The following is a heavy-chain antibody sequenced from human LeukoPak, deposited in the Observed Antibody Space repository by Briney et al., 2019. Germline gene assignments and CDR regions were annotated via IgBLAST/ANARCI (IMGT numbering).Heavy chain of an antibody. CDR2: ISYDGSNK. J-gene: IGHJ4*02. CDR3: ARAEIAAAGTSDY. CDR1: GFTFSSYA. Sequence: GGSLRLSCAASGFTFSSYAMDWVRQAPGKGLEWVAVISYDGSNKYYADSVKGRFTISRDNSKNTLYLQMNSLRAEDTAVYYCARAEIAAAGTSDYWGQGTLVTVSS. D-gene: IGHD6-13*01. V-gene: IGHV3-30-3*01.